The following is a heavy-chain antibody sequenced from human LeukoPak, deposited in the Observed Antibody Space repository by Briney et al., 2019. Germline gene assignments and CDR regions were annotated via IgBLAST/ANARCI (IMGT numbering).Heavy chain of an antibody. J-gene: IGHJ4*02. Sequence: PGGSLRLSCAASGFTVSSNYMSWVRKAPGKGLEWVSVIYSGGSTYYADSVKGRFTISRDNSKNTLYLQMNSLRAEDTAVYYCARDRDGGNLTSYWGQGTLVTVSS. CDR2: IYSGGST. CDR1: GFTVSSNY. V-gene: IGHV3-66*01. D-gene: IGHD4-23*01. CDR3: ARDRDGGNLTSY.